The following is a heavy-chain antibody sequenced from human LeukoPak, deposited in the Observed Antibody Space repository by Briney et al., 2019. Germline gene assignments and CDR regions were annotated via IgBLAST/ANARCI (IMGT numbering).Heavy chain of an antibody. CDR2: ISNYNGQT. V-gene: IGHV1-18*01. J-gene: IGHJ6*02. Sequence: ASVKVSCKASRYAFSASGISWVRQAPGQGLEWMGWISNYNGQTKYSQKFQGRVTVTTDTSTSTAYMELTRLTSDDTAVYYCAREGDCSSTSCYNGLGYYYGMDVWGQGTTVTVSS. CDR1: RYAFSASG. CDR3: AREGDCSSTSCYNGLGYYYGMDV. D-gene: IGHD2-2*02.